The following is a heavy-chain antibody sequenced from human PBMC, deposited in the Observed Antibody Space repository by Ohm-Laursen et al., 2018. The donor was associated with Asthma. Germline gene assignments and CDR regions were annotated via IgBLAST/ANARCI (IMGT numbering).Heavy chain of an antibody. J-gene: IGHJ1*01. CDR1: VCTLSSYR. CDR3: ARSGPEWELPGREYSLHH. V-gene: IGHV3-21*01. Sequence: SLGLAFVPSVCTLSSYRRCRLGQLAGKGKEWVASISTASSFIYYADSVRGRFTTSRDNARNSVYLQMNSLRAEDTALYYCARSGPEWELPGREYSLHHWGEGTLVTVSS. D-gene: IGHD1-26*01. CDR2: ISTASSFI.